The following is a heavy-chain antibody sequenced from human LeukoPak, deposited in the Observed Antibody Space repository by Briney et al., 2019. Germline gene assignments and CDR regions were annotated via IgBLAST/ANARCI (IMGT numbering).Heavy chain of an antibody. Sequence: GGSLRLSCAASGFTFSSYSMNWVRQAPGKGLEWVSYISSSSSTIYYADSVKGRFTISRDNAKNSLYLQMNSLRAEDTAVYYCARVTPYSSSSFDYWGQGTLVTVSS. CDR1: GFTFSSYS. CDR2: ISSSSSTI. CDR3: ARVTPYSSSSFDY. J-gene: IGHJ4*02. D-gene: IGHD6-13*01. V-gene: IGHV3-48*01.